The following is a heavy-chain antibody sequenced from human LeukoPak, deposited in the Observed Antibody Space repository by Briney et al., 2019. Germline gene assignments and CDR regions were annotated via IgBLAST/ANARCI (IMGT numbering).Heavy chain of an antibody. CDR3: AKEGTPQVSTWYDL. CDR1: GVTLSPYG. CDR2: ISYEGGTR. J-gene: IGHJ5*02. D-gene: IGHD3-10*01. V-gene: IGHV3-30*18. Sequence: GGSLRLSCAASGVTLSPYGMHWVRQAPGKGLEWVAVISYEGGTRHYADSVKGRFIISRDNPRNTLYLQMNILRTEDTAAYYCAKEGTPQVSTWYDLWGQGTQVIVSS.